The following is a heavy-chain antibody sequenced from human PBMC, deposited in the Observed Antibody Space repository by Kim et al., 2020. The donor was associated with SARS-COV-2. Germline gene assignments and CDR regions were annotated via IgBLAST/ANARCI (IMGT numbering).Heavy chain of an antibody. CDR1: GFTFSNYA. V-gene: IGHV3-23*01. Sequence: GGSLRLSCAASGFTFSNYAMGWVRQPPGKGLEWVSAISGSGANTYYAGSVKGRFTISRDNSKDTLYLQMNSLRAEDTAAYFCAKGIWFGVYYFDYCGQGT. CDR3: AKGIWFGVYYFDY. D-gene: IGHD3-10*01. CDR2: ISGSGANT. J-gene: IGHJ4*02.